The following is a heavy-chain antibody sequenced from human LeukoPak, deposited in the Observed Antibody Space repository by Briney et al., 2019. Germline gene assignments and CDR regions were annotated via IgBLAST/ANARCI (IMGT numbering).Heavy chain of an antibody. Sequence: SETLSLTCAVYGGSFSGYYWSWIRQPPGKGLEWIGEINHSGSTNYNPSLKSRVTISVDTSKNQFSLKLNSVTAADTAVYYCARLGGDSGKLFDYWGQGTLVTVSS. CDR1: GGSFSGYY. CDR3: ARLGGDSGKLFDY. D-gene: IGHD4-17*01. CDR2: INHSGST. V-gene: IGHV4-34*01. J-gene: IGHJ4*02.